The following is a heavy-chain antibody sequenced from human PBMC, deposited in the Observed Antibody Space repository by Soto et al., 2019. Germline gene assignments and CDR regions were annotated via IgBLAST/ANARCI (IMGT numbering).Heavy chain of an antibody. D-gene: IGHD6-13*01. V-gene: IGHV1-18*01. J-gene: IGHJ6*02. CDR2: ISAYNGNT. Sequence: ASVKVSCKASGYTFTSYGISWVRQAPGQGLEWMGWISAYNGNTNYAQKLQGRVTMTTDTSTSTAYMELRSLRSDDTAVYYCARGRYSSSWYLGYYYYGMDVWGQGTKVTVSS. CDR1: GYTFTSYG. CDR3: ARGRYSSSWYLGYYYYGMDV.